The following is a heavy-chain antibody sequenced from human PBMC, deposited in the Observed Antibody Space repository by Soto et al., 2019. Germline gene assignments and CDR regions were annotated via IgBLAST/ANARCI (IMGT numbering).Heavy chain of an antibody. CDR2: INPNSGGT. J-gene: IGHJ6*02. V-gene: IGHV1-2*04. CDR1: GYTFTGYY. D-gene: IGHD6-13*01. CDR3: ARAPIAAAGAYYYYGMDV. Sequence: GASVKVSCKASGYTFTGYYMHWVRQAPGQGLEWMGWINPNSGGTNYAQKFQGWVTMTRDTSISTAYMELSRLRSDDTAVYYCARAPIAAAGAYYYYGMDVWGQGTTVTVSS.